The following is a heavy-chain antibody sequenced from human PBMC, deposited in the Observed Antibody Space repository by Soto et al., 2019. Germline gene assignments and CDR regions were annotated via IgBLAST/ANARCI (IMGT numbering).Heavy chain of an antibody. D-gene: IGHD3-10*01. CDR3: VRSSGWTGDF. V-gene: IGHV3-7*04. Sequence: EVQLVESGGGLVQPGGSLRLSCVASGFTFSSRWMNWVRHVPGKGLEWVANIKQDGSEIHYVDSVKGRFTISRDNAKNSVYLQMNSLRGEDTAVYHCVRSSGWTGDFWGQGIVVTVSS. CDR1: GFTFSSRW. J-gene: IGHJ4*02. CDR2: IKQDGSEI.